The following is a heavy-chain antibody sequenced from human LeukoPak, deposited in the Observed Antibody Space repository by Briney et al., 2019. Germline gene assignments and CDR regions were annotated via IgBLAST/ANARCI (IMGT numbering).Heavy chain of an antibody. J-gene: IGHJ5*02. CDR1: GGSISSYD. CDR3: ARDSHQFDP. CDR2: IYYSGSP. V-gene: IGHV4-59*01. Sequence: WETLSLTCTVSGGSISSYDWSWIRQPPGKGLEWIGYIYYSGSPNYNPFPKSRVNISVDTSKNQYSLKLSSVTAADTAVYYCARDSHQFDPWGQGTLVTVSS.